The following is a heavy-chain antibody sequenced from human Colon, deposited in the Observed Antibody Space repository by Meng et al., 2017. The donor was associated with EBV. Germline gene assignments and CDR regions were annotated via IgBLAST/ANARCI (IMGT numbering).Heavy chain of an antibody. J-gene: IGHJ4*02. D-gene: IGHD6-19*01. CDR1: GGSVSSGGYY. CDR2: IYYSGST. CDR3: ARVSSGWDYFDY. Sequence: QVQLQESGPGLVKPSGTLSPTCTVSGGSVSSGGYYWTWIRQHPGKGLEWFGHIYYSGSTFYNPSLKRRVIISIDTSKNQFSLNLRSVTAADTAVYYCARVSSGWDYFDYWGQGTMVTVSA. V-gene: IGHV4-31*03.